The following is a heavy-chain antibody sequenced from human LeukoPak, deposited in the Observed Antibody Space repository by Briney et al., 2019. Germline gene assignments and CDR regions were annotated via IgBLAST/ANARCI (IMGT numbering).Heavy chain of an antibody. Sequence: GGSLRLSCAASGFTFSSYWMSWVRQAPGKGLEWVANIKQDGSEKYYVDSVKGRFTISRDNAKNSLYLQMNSLRAEDTALYYCAKEGADYYDSSGYVGGFDYWGQGTLVTVSS. J-gene: IGHJ4*02. CDR2: IKQDGSEK. CDR1: GFTFSSYW. V-gene: IGHV3-7*03. CDR3: AKEGADYYDSSGYVGGFDY. D-gene: IGHD3-22*01.